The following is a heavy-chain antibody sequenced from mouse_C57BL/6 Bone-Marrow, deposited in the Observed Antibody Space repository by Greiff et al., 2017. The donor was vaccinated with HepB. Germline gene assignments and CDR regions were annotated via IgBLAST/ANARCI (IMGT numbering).Heavy chain of an antibody. V-gene: IGHV5-9*01. J-gene: IGHJ2*01. CDR1: GFTFSSYT. Sequence: EVKVEESGGGLVKPGGSLKLSCAASGFTFSSYTMSWVRQTPEKRLEWVATISGGGGNTYYPDSVKGRFTISRDNAKNTLYLQMSSLRSEDTALYYCARLTTVVLYYFYYWGQGTTLTVSS. D-gene: IGHD1-1*01. CDR2: ISGGGGNT. CDR3: ARLTTVVLYYFYY.